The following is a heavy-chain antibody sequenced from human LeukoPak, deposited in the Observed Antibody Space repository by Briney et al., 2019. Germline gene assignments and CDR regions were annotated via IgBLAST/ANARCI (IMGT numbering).Heavy chain of an antibody. CDR1: GFTFSSYA. CDR3: AKVGAKQWLDHFDY. CDR2: IRYDGSNK. D-gene: IGHD6-19*01. J-gene: IGHJ4*02. Sequence: PGRSLRLSCAASGFTFSSYAMHWVRQAPGKGLEWVAFIRYDGSNKYYADSVKGRFTISRDNSKNTLYLQMNSLRAEDTAVYYCAKVGAKQWLDHFDYWGQGTLVTVSS. V-gene: IGHV3-30*02.